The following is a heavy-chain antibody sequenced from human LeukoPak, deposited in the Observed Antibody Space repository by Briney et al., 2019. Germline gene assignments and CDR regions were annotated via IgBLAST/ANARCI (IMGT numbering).Heavy chain of an antibody. CDR2: MSNSGST. D-gene: IGHD3-16*01. J-gene: IGHJ4*02. Sequence: SETLSLTCSVSGGSISSFYWNWIRQPPGKGLEWIGYMSNSGSTNYNPSLKSRLTISVDTSKNHLSLRLSSVTAADTAVYYCARGNYDDSYAYGGDFDSWGQGTLVTVSS. CDR3: ARGNYDDSYAYGGDFDS. V-gene: IGHV4-59*01. CDR1: GGSISSFY.